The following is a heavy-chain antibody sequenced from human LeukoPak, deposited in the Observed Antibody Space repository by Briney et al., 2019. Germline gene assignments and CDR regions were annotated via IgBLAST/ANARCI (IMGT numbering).Heavy chain of an antibody. CDR1: GGTFSSYA. CDR3: ARDLRYYYDSSGYYYFDP. Sequence: SVKVSCKASGGTFSSYAISWVRQAPGQGLEWMGRIIPIFGTANYAQKFQGRVTITTDESTSTAYMELSSLRSEDTAVYYCARDLRYYYDSSGYYYFDPWGQGTLVTVSS. V-gene: IGHV1-69*05. CDR2: IIPIFGTA. J-gene: IGHJ5*02. D-gene: IGHD3-22*01.